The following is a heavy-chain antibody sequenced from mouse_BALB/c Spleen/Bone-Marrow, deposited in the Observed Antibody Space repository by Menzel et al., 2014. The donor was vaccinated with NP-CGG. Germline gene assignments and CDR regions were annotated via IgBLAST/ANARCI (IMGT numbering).Heavy chain of an antibody. J-gene: IGHJ4*01. CDR3: ARHPIYYYGSSWGNYAMDY. D-gene: IGHD1-1*01. CDR2: ISNGGGST. Sequence: EVQLVESGGGLVQPGGSLKLSCAASGFTFSSYIMSWVRQTPEKRLEWVAYISNGGGSTHYPDTVKGRFPISRDNAKNTLYLQMSSLKSEDTAVYYCARHPIYYYGSSWGNYAMDYWGQGTSVTVSS. CDR1: GFTFSSYI. V-gene: IGHV5-12-2*01.